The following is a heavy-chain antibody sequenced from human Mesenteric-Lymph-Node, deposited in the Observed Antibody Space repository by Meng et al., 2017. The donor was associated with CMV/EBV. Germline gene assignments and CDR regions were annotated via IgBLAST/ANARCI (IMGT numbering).Heavy chain of an antibody. J-gene: IGHJ4*02. CDR1: GFTFSSYE. D-gene: IGHD6-13*01. V-gene: IGHV3-48*03. CDR3: ATTAAGSFDY. CDR2: ISSTGKTI. Sequence: GGSLRLSCAASGFTFSSYEMNWVRQAPGKGLEWVSYISSTGKTIYYADSVKGRFTLSRDNAKNSLYLQMNSLRAEDTAVYYCATTAAGSFDYWGQGTLVTVSS.